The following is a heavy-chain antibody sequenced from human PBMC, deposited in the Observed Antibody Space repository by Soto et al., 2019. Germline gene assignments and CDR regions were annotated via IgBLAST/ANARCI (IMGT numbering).Heavy chain of an antibody. Sequence: QVQLLQSGAEVKKPGASVKVSCKASGYTFASYAISWMRQAPGQGLEWMGWISAYNGNTNYAQKLQGRVTMTTETSTRTAYMELRSLRSDDTAVYDCARDPPAPDYWGQRTLVTVSS. D-gene: IGHD2-2*01. CDR1: GYTFASYA. CDR2: ISAYNGNT. V-gene: IGHV1-18*01. CDR3: ARDPPAPDY. J-gene: IGHJ4*02.